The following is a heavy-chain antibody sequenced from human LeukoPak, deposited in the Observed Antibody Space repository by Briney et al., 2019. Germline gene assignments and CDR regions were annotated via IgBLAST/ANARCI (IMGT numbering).Heavy chain of an antibody. J-gene: IGHJ4*02. CDR3: AKTPAPVFGSKHYFDY. CDR1: GFTFSSYA. Sequence: GGSLRLSCAASGFTFSSYAMSWVRQAPGKGLEWVSGISGSGTNTDYADSVKGRFTISRDNSKNTLYLQMNSLRAEDTAVYYCAKTPAPVFGSKHYFDYWGQGTPVTVSS. D-gene: IGHD3-3*01. CDR2: ISGSGTNT. V-gene: IGHV3-23*01.